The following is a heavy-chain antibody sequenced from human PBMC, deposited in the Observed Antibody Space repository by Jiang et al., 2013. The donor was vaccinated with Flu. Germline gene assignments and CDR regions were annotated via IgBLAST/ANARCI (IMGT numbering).Heavy chain of an antibody. V-gene: IGHV4-59*13. CDR2: LYHSGSS. D-gene: IGHD4-23*01. CDR3: ARDGGNSGYFDY. Sequence: GPGLVKPSETLSLTCTVSGGSFTSSYWSWIRQPPGKGLEWIGFLYHSGSSSYNPSLKSRVTISLDTSKNQFSLRLNSVTAADTAVYYCARDGGNSGYFDYWGQGPWSPSPQ. J-gene: IGHJ4*02. CDR1: GGSFTSSY.